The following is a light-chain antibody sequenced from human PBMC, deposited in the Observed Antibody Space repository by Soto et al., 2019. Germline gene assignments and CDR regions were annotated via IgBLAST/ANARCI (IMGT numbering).Light chain of an antibody. Sequence: QSVLTQPASVSGSPVQLITISCTGTSSDVGGYNYVSWYQQHPGKAPKLMIYDVSNRPSGVSNRFSGSKSGSTASPTISGLQAEDEADYYCSSYTSSSTLIFGTGTKVTVL. CDR2: DVS. CDR3: SSYTSSSTLI. CDR1: SSDVGGYNY. V-gene: IGLV2-14*01. J-gene: IGLJ1*01.